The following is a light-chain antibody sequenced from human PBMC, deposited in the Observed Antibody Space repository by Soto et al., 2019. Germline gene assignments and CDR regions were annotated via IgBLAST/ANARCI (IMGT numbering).Light chain of an antibody. Sequence: QCSLTQAASVSGSPGQSITISCTGTISDVGAYNYVSWFQQHPGKAPTLIISEVSNRPSGVSNRFSGSKSGNAASLTISGLQAEDEADYFCFSFTTDWTHVFGTGTKVTVL. J-gene: IGLJ1*01. V-gene: IGLV2-14*01. CDR3: FSFTTDWTHV. CDR2: EVS. CDR1: ISDVGAYNY.